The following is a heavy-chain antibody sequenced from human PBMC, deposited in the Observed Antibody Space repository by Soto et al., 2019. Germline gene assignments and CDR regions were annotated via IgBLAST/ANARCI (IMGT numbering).Heavy chain of an antibody. CDR2: LYYTGTT. J-gene: IGHJ4*02. D-gene: IGHD3-10*01. CDR3: VRHYYGSGSYNKPGGAFEY. V-gene: IGHV4-39*01. Sequence: SETLSLTCAVSGGSISSSSYFWGWIRQSPGKGLEWIGSLYYTGTTYYNPSLESRVTISVGSSKNQFSLQLGSVTAADTAKYYCVRHYYGSGSYNKPGGAFEYWAQGTLVTVSS. CDR1: GGSISSSSYF.